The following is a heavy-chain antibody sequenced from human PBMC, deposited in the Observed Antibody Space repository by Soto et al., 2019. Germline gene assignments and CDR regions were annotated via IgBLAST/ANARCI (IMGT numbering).Heavy chain of an antibody. Sequence: EVQLVESGGGLVKPGGSLRLSCAASGFTFSNAWMNWVRQAPGKGLEWVGRIKSKTDGGTTDYAAPVKGRFTISRDDSKNTLYLQMNSVKTEDTAVYYCTALDCGGDCHMGPLFDYWGQGTLVTVSS. CDR1: GFTFSNAW. CDR3: TALDCGGDCHMGPLFDY. V-gene: IGHV3-15*07. J-gene: IGHJ4*02. CDR2: IKSKTDGGTT. D-gene: IGHD2-21*02.